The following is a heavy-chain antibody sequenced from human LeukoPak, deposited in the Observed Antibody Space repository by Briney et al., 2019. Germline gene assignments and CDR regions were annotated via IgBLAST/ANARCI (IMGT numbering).Heavy chain of an antibody. Sequence: GGSLRLSCAASGFTFSSCAMSWVRQAPGKGLEWVSDISGSGGSTYYADSVKGRFTISRDNSKNTLYLQMNSLRAEDTAVYSWAKDSGSGDFNYWGQGTLVTVSS. V-gene: IGHV3-23*01. CDR3: AKDSGSGDFNY. D-gene: IGHD7-27*01. CDR2: ISGSGGST. J-gene: IGHJ4*02. CDR1: GFTFSSCA.